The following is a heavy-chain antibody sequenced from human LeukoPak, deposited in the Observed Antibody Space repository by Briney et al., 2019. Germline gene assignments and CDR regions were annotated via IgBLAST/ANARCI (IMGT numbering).Heavy chain of an antibody. CDR2: IGGSGSST. D-gene: IGHD5-24*01. CDR1: GFTFSSYG. CDR3: AKARDKDDDYYGMDV. V-gene: IGHV3-23*01. J-gene: IGHJ6*02. Sequence: GGSLRLSCAASGFTFSSYGMSWVRQAPGKGLEWVSSIGGSGSSTYYADSAKGRFTISRGNSKNTLFLQLNSLRAEDTAAYFCAKARDKDDDYYGMDVWGQGTTVTVSS.